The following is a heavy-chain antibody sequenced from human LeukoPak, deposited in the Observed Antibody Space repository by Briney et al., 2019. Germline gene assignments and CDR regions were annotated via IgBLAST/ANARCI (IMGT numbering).Heavy chain of an antibody. CDR2: ISGSGDAT. CDR1: GFTFTSYG. V-gene: IGHV3-23*01. J-gene: IGHJ5*02. D-gene: IGHD6-6*01. CDR3: AKLRGPSSSSENNWFDP. Sequence: GGSLRLSCVASGFTFTSYGMAWVRQAPGKRLEWVSGISGSGDATYYADSVKGRFTISRDKSKNTLYLQMNSLRVEEMAVYYCAKLRGPSSSSENNWFDPWGQGTLVTVSS.